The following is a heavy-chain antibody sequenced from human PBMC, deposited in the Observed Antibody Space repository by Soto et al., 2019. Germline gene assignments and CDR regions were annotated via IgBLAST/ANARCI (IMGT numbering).Heavy chain of an antibody. V-gene: IGHV4-30-2*01. CDR1: GGSISSGGYS. CDR3: ARTPFCGGDCYFFDY. CDR2: IYHSGST. D-gene: IGHD2-21*02. Sequence: SETLSLTCAVSGGSISSGGYSWSWIRQPPGKGLEWIGYIYHSGSTYYNPSLKSRVTISVDRSKNQFSLKLSSVTAADTAVYYCARTPFCGGDCYFFDYSGQGTLVTVSS. J-gene: IGHJ4*02.